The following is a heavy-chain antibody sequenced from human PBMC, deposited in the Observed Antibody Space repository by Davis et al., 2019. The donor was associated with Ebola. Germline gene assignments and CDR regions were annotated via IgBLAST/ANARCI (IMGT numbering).Heavy chain of an antibody. CDR2: IYPGDSDT. CDR1: GYSFTSYW. D-gene: IGHD6-13*01. J-gene: IGHJ4*02. V-gene: IGHV5-51*01. Sequence: PGGSLRLSCKGSGYSFTSYWIGWVRQMPGKGLEWMGIIYPGDSDTRYSPSFQGQVTISADKSISTAYLQWSSLKASDTAMYYCARRWYSSSWYFDYWGQGTLVTVSS. CDR3: ARRWYSSSWYFDY.